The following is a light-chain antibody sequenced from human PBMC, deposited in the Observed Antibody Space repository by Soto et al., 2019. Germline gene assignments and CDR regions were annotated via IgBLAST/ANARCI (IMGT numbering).Light chain of an antibody. CDR1: QSISRY. CDR2: GAS. CDR3: QQYGSSPPT. V-gene: IGKV3-20*01. Sequence: VLTQSPGTLSLSPGERTTSSCRASQSISRYLAWYQQKPGQGPRLLIYGASSRATGTPDRFSGSGSGTDFTLTINRLEPEDFALYYCQQYGSSPPTFGQGTKVDIK. J-gene: IGKJ1*01.